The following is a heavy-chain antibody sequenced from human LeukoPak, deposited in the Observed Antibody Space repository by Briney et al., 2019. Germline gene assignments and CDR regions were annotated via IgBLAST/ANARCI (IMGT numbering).Heavy chain of an antibody. CDR3: AKGFFSGESHHIDYYDSSGYPDDAFDI. D-gene: IGHD3-22*01. V-gene: IGHV3-9*01. CDR1: GFTFDDYA. Sequence: GGSLRLSCAASGFTFDDYAMHWVRQAPGKGLEWVSGISWNSGSIGYADSVKGRFTISRDNAKNSLYLQMNSLRAEDTALYYCAKGFFSGESHHIDYYDSSGYPDDAFDIWGQGTIVTVSS. CDR2: ISWNSGSI. J-gene: IGHJ3*02.